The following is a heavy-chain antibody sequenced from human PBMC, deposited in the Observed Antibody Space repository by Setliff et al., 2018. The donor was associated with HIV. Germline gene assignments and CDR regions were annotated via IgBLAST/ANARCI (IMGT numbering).Heavy chain of an antibody. CDR2: INHSGST. J-gene: IGHJ6*03. V-gene: IGHV4-34*04. Sequence: PSETLSLTCAVYGGSFSGYNWSWIRQTPGKGLEWIGEINHSGSTNHNPSLKSRATISVDTSKNQFSLKLSSVTAADTAVYYCARDPTERFGYYYYMDVWGKGTTVTVSS. CDR1: GGSFSGYN. D-gene: IGHD3-16*01. CDR3: ARDPTERFGYYYYMDV.